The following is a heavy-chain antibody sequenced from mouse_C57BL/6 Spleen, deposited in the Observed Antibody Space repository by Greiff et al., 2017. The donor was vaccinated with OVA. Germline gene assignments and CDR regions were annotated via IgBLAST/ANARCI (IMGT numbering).Heavy chain of an antibody. CDR3: ARQKNWDDAMDY. D-gene: IGHD4-1*01. J-gene: IGHJ4*01. CDR1: GFTFSSYG. CDR2: ISSGGSYT. Sequence: EVQLVESGGDLVKPGGSLKLSCAASGFTFSSYGMSWVRQTPDKRLEWVATISSGGSYTYYPDSVKGRFTISSDNAKNTLYLQMSSLKSEDTAMYYCARQKNWDDAMDYWGQGTSVTVSS. V-gene: IGHV5-6*01.